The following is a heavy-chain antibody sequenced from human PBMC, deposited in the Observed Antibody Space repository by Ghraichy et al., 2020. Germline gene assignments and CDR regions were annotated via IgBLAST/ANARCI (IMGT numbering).Heavy chain of an antibody. CDR3: ARDLTYYYDSSGYYYVSPRRSQRFSGIDY. Sequence: GGSLRLSCAASGFTFSSYSMNWVRQAPGKGLECVSYISSSGSTMYYADSVRGRFTISRDNAKNSLYLRMNDLRDEDTAVYFCARDLTYYYDSSGYYYVSPRRSQRFSGIDYWGQGTLVTVSS. V-gene: IGHV3-48*02. D-gene: IGHD3-22*01. CDR1: GFTFSSYS. J-gene: IGHJ4*02. CDR2: ISSSGSTM.